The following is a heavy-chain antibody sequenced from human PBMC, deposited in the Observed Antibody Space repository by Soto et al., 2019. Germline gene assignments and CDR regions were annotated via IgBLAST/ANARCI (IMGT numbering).Heavy chain of an antibody. CDR3: AREGPAYCGGDCFWFDP. CDR1: GGCISSYY. D-gene: IGHD2-21*02. CDR2: IYYSGST. Sequence: QVQLQESGPGLVKPSETLSLTCTVSGGCISSYYWSWIRQPPGNVLEWLGYIYYSGSTNYNPSLKRRVTISVDTSNNQFSLKLSSVTAADTAVYYCAREGPAYCGGDCFWFDPWGQGTLVTVSS. J-gene: IGHJ5*02. V-gene: IGHV4-59*01.